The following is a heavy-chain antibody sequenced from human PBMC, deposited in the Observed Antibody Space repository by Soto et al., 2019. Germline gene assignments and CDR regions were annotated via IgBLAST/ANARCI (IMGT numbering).Heavy chain of an antibody. CDR1: GYTFTSYA. D-gene: IGHD5-18*01. J-gene: IGHJ4*02. CDR3: ARGVEAMALFDY. Sequence: ASVKVSCKASGYTFTSYAMHWVRQAPGQRLEWMGWINAGNGNTKYSQKFQGRVTMTTDTSTSTAYMELRSLRSDDTAVYYCARGVEAMALFDYWGQGTL. CDR2: INAGNGNT. V-gene: IGHV1-3*01.